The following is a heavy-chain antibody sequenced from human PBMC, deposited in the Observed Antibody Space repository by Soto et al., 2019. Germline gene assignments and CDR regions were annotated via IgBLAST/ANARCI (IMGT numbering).Heavy chain of an antibody. CDR1: GSTFSSYA. J-gene: IGHJ6*02. CDR2: IIPIFGTA. D-gene: IGHD5-18*01. CDR3: ARWASAAMAPKYGMDV. V-gene: IGHV1-69*12. Sequence: QVQLVQSGAEVKKPGSSVKVSCKASGSTFSSYAISWVRQAPGQGLEWMGGIIPIFGTANYAQKFQGRVTITADESTSTAYMELSSLRSEDTAVYYCARWASAAMAPKYGMDVWGQGTTVTVSS.